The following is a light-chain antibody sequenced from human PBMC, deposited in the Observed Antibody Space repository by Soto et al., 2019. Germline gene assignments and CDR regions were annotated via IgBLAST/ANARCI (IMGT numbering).Light chain of an antibody. V-gene: IGLV2-23*02. CDR2: EVS. Sequence: QSALTQPASVSGSPGQSITISCTGTSSDVGSYNLVSWYQQHPGKAPKLMIYEVSKRPSGVSNRFSGSKSGNTASLTISRLQAEDEADYYCCSYAGSSTSWVFGGGTQLTVL. CDR1: SSDVGSYNL. CDR3: CSYAGSSTSWV. J-gene: IGLJ3*02.